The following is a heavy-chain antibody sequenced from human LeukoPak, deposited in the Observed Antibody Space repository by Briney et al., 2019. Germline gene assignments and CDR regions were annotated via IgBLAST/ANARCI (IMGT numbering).Heavy chain of an antibody. CDR2: IWNDGSDT. V-gene: IGHV3-33*01. CDR3: ARDGAAAGQVY. D-gene: IGHD6-13*01. CDR1: GFTFSNYG. Sequence: PGGSLRLSCAASGFTFSNYGMHWVRQAPGKGLEWVAVIWNDGSDTYYADSVKGRFTISRDNAKNSLYLQMNSLRAEDTAVYYCARDGAAAGQVYWGQGTLVTVSS. J-gene: IGHJ4*02.